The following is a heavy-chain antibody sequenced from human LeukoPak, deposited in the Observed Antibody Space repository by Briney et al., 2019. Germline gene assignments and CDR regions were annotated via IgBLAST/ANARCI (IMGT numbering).Heavy chain of an antibody. Sequence: GGSLRLSCAASGFTFSSYAMSWVRQAPGKGLEWVSAISGSGGSTYYADSVKGRFTISRDNSKNTLYLQMNSLRAEDTAVYYCAQRGGSVYEGFDYWGKGTLVTVSS. CDR1: GFTFSSYA. D-gene: IGHD5/OR15-5a*01. CDR2: ISGSGGST. CDR3: AQRGGSVYEGFDY. J-gene: IGHJ4*02. V-gene: IGHV3-23*01.